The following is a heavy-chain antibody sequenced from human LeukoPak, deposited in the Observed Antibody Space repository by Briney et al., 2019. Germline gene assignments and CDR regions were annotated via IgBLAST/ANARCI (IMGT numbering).Heavy chain of an antibody. D-gene: IGHD4-17*01. Sequence: PSETLSLTCDVSGVSFSTYYWSWIRQSPGKGLEWIGEVNHSGYTNYNPSLKGRVTISVDTSKNQFSLKLSSVTAADTAVYYCERQLYGSDYWGQGTLVTVSS. CDR2: VNHSGYT. V-gene: IGHV4-34*01. CDR1: GVSFSTYY. J-gene: IGHJ4*02. CDR3: ERQLYGSDY.